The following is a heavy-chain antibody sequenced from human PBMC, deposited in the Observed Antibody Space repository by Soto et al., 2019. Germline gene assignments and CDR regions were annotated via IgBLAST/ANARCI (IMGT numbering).Heavy chain of an antibody. CDR3: TTASNYYDSSGFYSPCH. J-gene: IGHJ4*02. Sequence: GASVKVSCKASGGTFSSYTISWVRQAPGQGLEWMGRIIPILGIANYAQKFQGRVTITADKSTSTAYMELNSLNSEDTAVYYCTTASNYYDSSGFYSPCHWGQGTLVTVSS. CDR1: GGTFSSYT. V-gene: IGHV1-69*02. CDR2: IIPILGIA. D-gene: IGHD3-22*01.